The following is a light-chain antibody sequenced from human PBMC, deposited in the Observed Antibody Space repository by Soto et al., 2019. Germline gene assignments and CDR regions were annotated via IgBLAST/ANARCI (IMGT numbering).Light chain of an antibody. CDR1: QSISSY. Sequence: IQMTQSPSSLSASVGDRVTITCRASQSISSYLNWYQQNPGKAPKLLIYAASSLQSGVPSRFSGSGSGTDFTLTISSQQPEDFATYYCQQSYSTPRTFGQGTRLEIK. V-gene: IGKV1-39*01. J-gene: IGKJ5*01. CDR2: AAS. CDR3: QQSYSTPRT.